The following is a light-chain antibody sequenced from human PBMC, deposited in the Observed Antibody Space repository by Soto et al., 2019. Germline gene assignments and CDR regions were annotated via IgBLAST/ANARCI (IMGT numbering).Light chain of an antibody. V-gene: IGLV2-11*01. CDR3: CSYAGSYSYA. CDR1: RSDVGGFNS. CDR2: DVN. Sequence: LTQTRQVYGSPGQSFTISCTGTRSDVGGFNSVSWYQQHPGKAPKLMIYDVNERPSGVPDRFSGSKSGSTASLTISGLQDEDEADYYCCSYAGSYSYAFETGTRSPS. J-gene: IGLJ1*01.